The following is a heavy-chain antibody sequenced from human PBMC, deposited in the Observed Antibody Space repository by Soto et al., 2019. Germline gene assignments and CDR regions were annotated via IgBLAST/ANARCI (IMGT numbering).Heavy chain of an antibody. V-gene: IGHV3-74*01. Sequence: EVQLVESGGGLVQPGGSLRLSCAASGFTFSSYWMHWVHQAPGKGLVWVSRINSDGSSTSYADSVKGRFTISRDNAKNTLYLQMNSLRAEDTAVYYCASMTYYYYYYMDVWGKGTTVTVSS. D-gene: IGHD3-16*01. CDR3: ASMTYYYYYYMDV. CDR1: GFTFSSYW. CDR2: INSDGSST. J-gene: IGHJ6*03.